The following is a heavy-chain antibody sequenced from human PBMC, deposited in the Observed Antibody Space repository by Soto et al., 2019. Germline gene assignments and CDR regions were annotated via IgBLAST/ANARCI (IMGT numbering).Heavy chain of an antibody. J-gene: IGHJ1*01. D-gene: IGHD3-22*01. Sequence: QVQLVESGGGVVQPGRSLRLSCAASGFTFSSYGMHWVRQAPGKGLEWVAVISYDGSNKYYADSVKGRFTISRDNSKNTLYLQMNSLRAEDTAVYYCAKEGYYYDSSHFQHWGQGTLVTVSS. CDR2: ISYDGSNK. CDR3: AKEGYYYDSSHFQH. CDR1: GFTFSSYG. V-gene: IGHV3-30*18.